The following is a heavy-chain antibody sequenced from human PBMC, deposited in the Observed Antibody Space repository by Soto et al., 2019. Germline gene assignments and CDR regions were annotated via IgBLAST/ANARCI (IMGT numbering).Heavy chain of an antibody. CDR2: IWYDGSNK. D-gene: IGHD3-3*01. V-gene: IGHV3-33*01. Sequence: AGGSLRLSCAASGFTFSSYGMHWVRQAPGKGLEWVAVIWYDGSNKYYADSVKGRFTISRDNSKNTLYLQMNSLRAEDTAVYYCARGIESPTEIGYYTYYFDYWGQGTLVTVSS. CDR3: ARGIESPTEIGYYTYYFDY. CDR1: GFTFSSYG. J-gene: IGHJ4*02.